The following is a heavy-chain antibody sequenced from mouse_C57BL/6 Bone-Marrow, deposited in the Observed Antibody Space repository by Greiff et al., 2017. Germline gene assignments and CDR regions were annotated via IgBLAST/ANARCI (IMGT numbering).Heavy chain of an antibody. Sequence: QVQLQQSGPELVKPGASVKISCKASGYAFSSSWMNWVKQRPGKGLEWIGRIYPGDGDTNYNGKFKGKATLTADKSSSTAYMQLSSLTSEDSAVYFCARWSIYYDYGGFAYWGQGTLVTVSA. CDR1: GYAFSSSW. CDR2: IYPGDGDT. V-gene: IGHV1-82*01. J-gene: IGHJ3*01. D-gene: IGHD2-4*01. CDR3: ARWSIYYDYGGFAY.